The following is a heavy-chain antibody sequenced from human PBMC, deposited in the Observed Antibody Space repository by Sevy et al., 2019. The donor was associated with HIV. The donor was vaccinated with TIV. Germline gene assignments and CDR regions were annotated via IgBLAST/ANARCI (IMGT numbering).Heavy chain of an antibody. D-gene: IGHD3-10*01. CDR1: GYTFTSYG. CDR3: ARGGRMVRGVIMLVYIDY. CDR2: ISAYNGNT. V-gene: IGHV1-18*04. Sequence: ASVKVSCKASGYTFTSYGISWVRQAPGQGLEWMGWISAYNGNTNYAQKLQGRVTMTTDTSTSTAYMELRSLRSDDTAVYYCARGGRMVRGVIMLVYIDYWGQGTLVTVSS. J-gene: IGHJ4*02.